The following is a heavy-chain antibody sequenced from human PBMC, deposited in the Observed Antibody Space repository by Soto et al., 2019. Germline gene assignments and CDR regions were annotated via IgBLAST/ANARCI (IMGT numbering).Heavy chain of an antibody. CDR1: GFTFSSYA. Sequence: GGSLRLSCAASGFTFSSYAVGCVRQAAGKGLEWVSAISGSGGSTYYADSVKGLFTISRDNSKNTLYLQMNSLRAEDTAVYYCAKAGGATYDSSGYYYNYWGQGTLVTVSS. V-gene: IGHV3-23*01. D-gene: IGHD3-22*01. J-gene: IGHJ4*02. CDR2: ISGSGGST. CDR3: AKAGGATYDSSGYYYNY.